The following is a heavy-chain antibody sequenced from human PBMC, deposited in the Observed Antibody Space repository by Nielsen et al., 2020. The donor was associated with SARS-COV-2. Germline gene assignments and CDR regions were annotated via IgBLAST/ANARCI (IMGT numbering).Heavy chain of an antibody. J-gene: IGHJ6*02. Sequence: SVKVSCKASGFTFTSSAMQWVRQARGQRLEWIGWIVVGSGNTNYAQKFQERVTITRDMSTSTAYIELSSLRSEDTAVYYCAATKILEWSLQDYYYYYGMDVWGQGTTVTVSS. D-gene: IGHD3-3*01. CDR1: GFTFTSSA. CDR3: AATKILEWSLQDYYYYYGMDV. V-gene: IGHV1-58*02. CDR2: IVVGSGNT.